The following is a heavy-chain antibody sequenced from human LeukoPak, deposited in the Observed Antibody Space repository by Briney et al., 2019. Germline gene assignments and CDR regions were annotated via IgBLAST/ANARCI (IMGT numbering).Heavy chain of an antibody. V-gene: IGHV3-23*01. J-gene: IGHJ5*02. CDR3: AKESTVTPGNVNWFDP. Sequence: GGSLRLSCAASGFTFSSYAMTWVRQAPGKGLEWVSTISGSGGDTYYADSVKGRFTISRDNSKNRMNLQMKSLRADDTAVYYCAKESTVTPGNVNWFDPWGQGTLVTVSS. D-gene: IGHD4-17*01. CDR2: ISGSGGDT. CDR1: GFTFSSYA.